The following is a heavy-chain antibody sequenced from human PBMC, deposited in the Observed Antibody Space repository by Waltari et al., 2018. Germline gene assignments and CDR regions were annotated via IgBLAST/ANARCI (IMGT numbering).Heavy chain of an antibody. J-gene: IGHJ6*02. CDR1: GGSISSHY. D-gene: IGHD2-15*01. CDR2: IYYRGST. V-gene: IGHV4-59*11. Sequence: QVQLQESGPGLVKPSETLSLTCTVSGGSISSHYWSWIRQPPGKGLEWIGYIYYRGSTNSNPSLKGRVTISVDTSKNQFSLKLSSVTAADTAVYYCARERGGYCSGGSCYSQVSYGMDVWGQGTTVTVSS. CDR3: ARERGGYCSGGSCYSQVSYGMDV.